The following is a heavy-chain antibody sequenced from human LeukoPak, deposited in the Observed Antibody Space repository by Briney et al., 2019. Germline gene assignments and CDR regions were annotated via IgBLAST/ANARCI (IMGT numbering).Heavy chain of an antibody. CDR2: INPGGDNT. V-gene: IGHV1-46*01. CDR3: ARSPDILTGENFDY. J-gene: IGHJ4*02. CDR1: GYTFTNYY. Sequence: ASVKVSCKASGYTFTNYYIHWVRQAPGQGLEWMGLINPGGDNTNYAQNFQGRVTMTRDTSASTAYMGLSRLRSDDTAVYYCARSPDILTGENFDYWGQGTLVTVSS. D-gene: IGHD3-9*01.